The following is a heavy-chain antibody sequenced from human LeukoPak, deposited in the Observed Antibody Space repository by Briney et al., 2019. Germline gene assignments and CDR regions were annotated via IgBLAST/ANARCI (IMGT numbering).Heavy chain of an antibody. D-gene: IGHD3-3*01. CDR2: ISSSSSYI. V-gene: IGHV3-21*01. CDR3: ARGPSARTDFWSGYYYYYYYYMDV. J-gene: IGHJ6*03. Sequence: PGGSLRLSCAASGFTFSSYSMNWVRQAPGKGLEWVSSISSSSSYIYYADSVKGRFTISRDNAKNSLYLQMNSLRAEDTAVYYCARGPSARTDFWSGYYYYYYYYMDVWGKGTTVTVSS. CDR1: GFTFSSYS.